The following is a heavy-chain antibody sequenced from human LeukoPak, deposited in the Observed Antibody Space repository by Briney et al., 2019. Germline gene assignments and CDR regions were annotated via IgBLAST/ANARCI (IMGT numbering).Heavy chain of an antibody. CDR2: ISGSGGGT. V-gene: IGHV3-23*01. CDR1: RFTFSSYA. Sequence: PGGSLRLSCAASRFTFSSYAMSWVRQAPGKGLEWVSAISGSGGGTYYADSVKGRFTISRDNSKNTLYLQMNSLRAEDTAVYYCASKANWGSDFDYWGQGTLVTVSS. D-gene: IGHD7-27*01. J-gene: IGHJ4*02. CDR3: ASKANWGSDFDY.